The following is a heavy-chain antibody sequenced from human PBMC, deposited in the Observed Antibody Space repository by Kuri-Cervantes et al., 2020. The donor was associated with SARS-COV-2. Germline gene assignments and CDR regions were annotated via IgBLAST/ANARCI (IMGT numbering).Heavy chain of an antibody. J-gene: IGHJ4*02. CDR3: ARVYYDSSGYYEVRYFDY. CDR2: ICYSGST. V-gene: IGHV4-59*01. CDR1: GGSISSYY. Sequence: SETLSLTCTVSGGSISSYYWSWIRQPPGKGLEWIGYICYSGSTNYNPSLKSRVTISVDTSKNQFSLKLSSVTAADTAVYYCARVYYDSSGYYEVRYFDYWGQGTLVTDSS. D-gene: IGHD3-22*01.